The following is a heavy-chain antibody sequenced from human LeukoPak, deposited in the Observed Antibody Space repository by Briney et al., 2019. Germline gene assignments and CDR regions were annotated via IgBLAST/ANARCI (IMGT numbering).Heavy chain of an antibody. V-gene: IGHV3-13*01. CDR1: GFTFSSYD. D-gene: IGHD3-22*01. J-gene: IGHJ4*02. CDR2: IGTAGDT. Sequence: GGSLRLSCAASGFTFSSYDMHWVRQATGKGLEWVSAIGTAGDTYYPGSVKGRFTISRENAKNSLYLQMNSLRAGDTAVYYCARVNYYDSSGYLYYFDYWGQGTLVTVSS. CDR3: ARVNYYDSSGYLYYFDY.